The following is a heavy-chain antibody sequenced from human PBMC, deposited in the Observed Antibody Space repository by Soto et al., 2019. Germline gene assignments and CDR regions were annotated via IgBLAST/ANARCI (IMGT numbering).Heavy chain of an antibody. D-gene: IGHD3-22*01. CDR3: ARQIYDSDTGPNFQYYFDS. V-gene: IGHV5-10-1*01. Sequence: GEPLKISCKGSGYSFAGYWITWVRQKPGKALEWMGRIDPSDSQTYYSPSFRGHVTISVTKSITTVFLQWSSLRASDTAMYYCARQIYDSDTGPNFQYYFDSWGQGTPVTVSS. CDR2: IDPSDSQT. J-gene: IGHJ4*02. CDR1: GYSFAGYW.